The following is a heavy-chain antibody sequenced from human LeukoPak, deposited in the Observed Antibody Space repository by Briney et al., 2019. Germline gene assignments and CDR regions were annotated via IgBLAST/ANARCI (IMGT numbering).Heavy chain of an antibody. CDR3: SRGGASGSNDY. J-gene: IGHJ4*02. CDR2: TYYKSKWYN. V-gene: IGHV6-1*01. CDR1: GDSVSSNIVV. D-gene: IGHD1-26*01. Sequence: SQTLSLTCAISGDSVSSNIVVWNSIRQSPSRGLEWLGRTYYKSKWYNDYAVSVKSRIIINSDTSKNQVSLHLNSVTPEDTAVYYCSRGGASGSNDYWGQGTLVTVSS.